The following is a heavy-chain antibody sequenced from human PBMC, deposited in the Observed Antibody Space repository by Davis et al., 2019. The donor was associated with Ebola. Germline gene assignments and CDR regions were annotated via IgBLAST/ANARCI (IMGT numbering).Heavy chain of an antibody. J-gene: IGHJ4*02. CDR2: ISSSGSTI. D-gene: IGHD4-17*01. CDR3: AKGHMNKVTNWDY. Sequence: GESLKISCAASGFTFSDYYMSWIRQAPGKGLEWVSYISSSGSTIYYADSVKGRFTISRDNSKNTLYLQMNSLRAEDTAIYYCAKGHMNKVTNWDYWGQGTLVTVSP. CDR1: GFTFSDYY. V-gene: IGHV3-11*01.